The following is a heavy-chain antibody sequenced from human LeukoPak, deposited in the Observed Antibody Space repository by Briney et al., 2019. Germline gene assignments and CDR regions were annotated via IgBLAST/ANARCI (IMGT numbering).Heavy chain of an antibody. CDR2: IYYSGST. D-gene: IGHD3-22*01. CDR1: GGSISSYY. Sequence: PSETLSLTCTVSGGSISSYYWSWIRQPPGKGLEWIGYIYYSGSTNYSPSLKSRVTISVDTSKNQFSLKLSSVTAADTAVYYCAREQIGDSSGYFDYWGQGTLVTVSS. V-gene: IGHV4-59*01. CDR3: AREQIGDSSGYFDY. J-gene: IGHJ4*02.